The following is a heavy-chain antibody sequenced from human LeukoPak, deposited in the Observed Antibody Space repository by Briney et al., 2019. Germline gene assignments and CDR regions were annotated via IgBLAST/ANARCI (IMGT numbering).Heavy chain of an antibody. CDR3: ARDGLAVAGYYYYMDV. J-gene: IGHJ6*03. CDR2: ISYDGSNK. D-gene: IGHD6-19*01. V-gene: IGHV3-30*03. Sequence: GGSLRLSCAASGFTFSSYWMTWVRQAPGKGLKWVAVISYDGSNKYYADSVKGRFTISRDNSKNTLYLQMNSLRAEDTAVYYCARDGLAVAGYYYYMDVWGKGTTVTVSS. CDR1: GFTFSSYW.